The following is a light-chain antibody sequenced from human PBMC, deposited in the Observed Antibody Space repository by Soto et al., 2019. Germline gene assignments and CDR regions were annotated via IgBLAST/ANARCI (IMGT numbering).Light chain of an antibody. CDR2: AAS. Sequence: DIQMTQSPSSLSASVGHRVTITCRASQSISSYLNWYQQKPGKAPKLLIYAASSLQSGVPSRFSGSGSGTYFTLTISSLQPEDFATYYCQQSYSTPVYTFGQGTKLEIK. CDR3: QQSYSTPVYT. V-gene: IGKV1-39*01. CDR1: QSISSY. J-gene: IGKJ2*01.